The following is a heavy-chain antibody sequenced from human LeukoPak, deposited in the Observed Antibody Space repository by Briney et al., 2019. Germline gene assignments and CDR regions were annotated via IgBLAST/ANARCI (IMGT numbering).Heavy chain of an antibody. Sequence: GASVKVSCKVSGYTLSELSMHWVRQAPGEGLEWMGGFDPGDGETVYAQKFQGRVTMTVKTSTDTAYMELSSLRSVDTAVYYCSTGVIAVAGKVFDFWGQGTLVTVSS. J-gene: IGHJ4*02. CDR3: STGVIAVAGKVFDF. CDR2: FDPGDGET. V-gene: IGHV1-24*01. CDR1: GYTLSELS. D-gene: IGHD6-19*01.